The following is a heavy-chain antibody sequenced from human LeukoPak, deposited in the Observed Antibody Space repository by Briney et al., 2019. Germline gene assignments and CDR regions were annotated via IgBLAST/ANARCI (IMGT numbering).Heavy chain of an antibody. J-gene: IGHJ4*02. CDR2: INWNGGST. CDR1: GFTFDDYG. V-gene: IGHV3-20*04. D-gene: IGHD5-24*01. CDR3: ARDGGVERDGYATLPDY. Sequence: PGGSLRLSCAASGFTFDDYGMSWVRQAPGKGLEWVSGINWNGGSTGYADSVKGRFTISRDNAKNSLYLQMNSLRAEDTALYYCARDGGVERDGYATLPDYWGQGTLITVSS.